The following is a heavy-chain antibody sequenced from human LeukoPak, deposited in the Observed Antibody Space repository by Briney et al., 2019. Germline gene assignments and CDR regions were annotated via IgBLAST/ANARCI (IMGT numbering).Heavy chain of an antibody. Sequence: PGGSLRLSCAASGFTFSSYGMSWVRQAPGKGLEWVSAISGSGGSTYYADSVKGRFTISRDNSKNTLYLQMNSLKTEDTAVYYCAKDGFVPPPHIRSSGRPYYFDYWGQGTLVTVSS. V-gene: IGHV3-23*01. CDR2: ISGSGGST. D-gene: IGHD6-6*01. J-gene: IGHJ4*02. CDR3: AKDGFVPPPHIRSSGRPYYFDY. CDR1: GFTFSSYG.